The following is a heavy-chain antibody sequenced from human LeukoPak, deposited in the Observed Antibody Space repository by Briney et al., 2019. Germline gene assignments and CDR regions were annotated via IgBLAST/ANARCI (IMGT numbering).Heavy chain of an antibody. CDR3: VSPRGFSYGYFDY. Sequence: SGTLSLTCTVSGGSISSSSAYWGWIRQPPGKGLEWIGSIYYSKNTYYNPPLKSRVTISADTSKNQFSLTLGSVSATDTAVYYCVSPRGFSYGYFDYWGQGTLVTVSS. V-gene: IGHV4-39*01. CDR2: IYYSKNT. CDR1: GGSISSSSAY. J-gene: IGHJ4*02. D-gene: IGHD5-18*01.